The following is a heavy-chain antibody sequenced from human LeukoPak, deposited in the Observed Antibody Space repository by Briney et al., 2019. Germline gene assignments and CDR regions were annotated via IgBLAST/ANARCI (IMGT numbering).Heavy chain of an antibody. D-gene: IGHD6-19*01. J-gene: IGHJ4*02. CDR1: GGTFSSYA. CDR2: IIPILGTA. CDR3: AMAYSSGWYVFDY. Sequence: VASVKVSCKASGGTFSSYAISWVRQAPGQGLEWMGGIIPILGTANYAQKFQGRVTITADESTSTAYMELSSLRSEDTAVYYCAMAYSSGWYVFDYWGQGTLVTVSS. V-gene: IGHV1-69*13.